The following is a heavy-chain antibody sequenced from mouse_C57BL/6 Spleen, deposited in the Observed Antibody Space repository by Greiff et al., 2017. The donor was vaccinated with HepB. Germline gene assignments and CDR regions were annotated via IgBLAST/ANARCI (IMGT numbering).Heavy chain of an antibody. Sequence: EVQGVESGGGLVKPGGSLKLSCAASGFTFSDYGMHWVRQAPEKGLEWVAYISSGSSTIYYADTVKGRFTISRDNAKNTLFLQMTSLRSEDTAMYYCARSYYGSSLLYYFEYWGKGTTLTVSS. V-gene: IGHV5-17*01. D-gene: IGHD1-1*01. J-gene: IGHJ2*01. CDR1: GFTFSDYG. CDR2: ISSGSSTI. CDR3: ARSYYGSSLLYYFEY.